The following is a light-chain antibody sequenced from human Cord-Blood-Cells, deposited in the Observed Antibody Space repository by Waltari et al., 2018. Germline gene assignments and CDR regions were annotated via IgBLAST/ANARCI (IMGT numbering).Light chain of an antibody. J-gene: IGLJ1*01. CDR3: CSYAGSSTFQYV. Sequence: SARTLPASVSGSPGQSITISCTGTSRDVGSYNLVSWYQQHPGKAPKLKIYEGSKRPSGVSKRFAGSKYGNTASLTVSGLQAWYEADYLCCSYAGSSTFQYVFGTGTKVTVL. V-gene: IGLV2-23*01. CDR1: SRDVGSYNL. CDR2: EGS.